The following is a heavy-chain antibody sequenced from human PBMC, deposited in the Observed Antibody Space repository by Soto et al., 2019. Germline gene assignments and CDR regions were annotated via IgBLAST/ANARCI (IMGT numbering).Heavy chain of an antibody. CDR1: GYTFTSYG. J-gene: IGHJ4*02. V-gene: IGHV1-18*01. CDR3: ARDRRFKGGVVPAAMPLDY. CDR2: ISAYNGNT. D-gene: IGHD2-2*01. Sequence: ASVKVSCKASGYTFTSYGISWVRQAPGQGLEWMGWISAYNGNTNYAQKLQGRVTMTTDTSTSTAYMELRSLRSDDTAVYYCARDRRFKGGVVPAAMPLDYWGQGTLVTVSS.